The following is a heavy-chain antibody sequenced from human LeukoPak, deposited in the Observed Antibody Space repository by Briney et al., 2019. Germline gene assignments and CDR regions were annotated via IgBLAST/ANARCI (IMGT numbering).Heavy chain of an antibody. Sequence: SLRLSCAAPGFPFDDYAMHWVRQAPGKGLEWVSGISWNSGSIGYADSVKGRFTISRDNAKNSLYLQMNSLRAEDTALYYCAKGVGNYYGSGSSTPQFDPWGQGTLVTVSS. V-gene: IGHV3-9*01. CDR2: ISWNSGSI. CDR3: AKGVGNYYGSGSSTPQFDP. J-gene: IGHJ5*02. D-gene: IGHD3-10*01. CDR1: GFPFDDYA.